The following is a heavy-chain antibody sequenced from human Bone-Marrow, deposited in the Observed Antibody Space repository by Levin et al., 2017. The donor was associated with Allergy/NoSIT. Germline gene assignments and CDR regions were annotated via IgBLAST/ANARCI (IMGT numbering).Heavy chain of an antibody. CDR3: AKVDPYCSGGSCYGMDV. D-gene: IGHD2-15*01. J-gene: IGHJ6*02. Sequence: PGGSLRLSCAASGFTFDDYAMHWVRQAPGKGLEWVSGISWNSGSIGYADSVKGRFTISRDNAKNSLYLQMNSLRAEDTALYYCAKVDPYCSGGSCYGMDVWGQGTTVTVSS. V-gene: IGHV3-9*01. CDR1: GFTFDDYA. CDR2: ISWNSGSI.